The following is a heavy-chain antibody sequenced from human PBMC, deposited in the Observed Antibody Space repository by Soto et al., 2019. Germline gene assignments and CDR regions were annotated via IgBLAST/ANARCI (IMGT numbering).Heavy chain of an antibody. V-gene: IGHV4-59*11. CDR1: CGSIFRHY. J-gene: IGHJ3*02. CDR2: IYYSGST. CDR3: ARGHNLGGSTFDI. D-gene: IGHD3-16*01. Sequence: PSETLSLTCTVSCGSIFRHYWGWIRQPPGKGLEYIGYIYYSGSTNYNPSLKSRVTISVDMSKNQFSLKLTSVTAADTAVYYCARGHNLGGSTFDIWGQGTLVT.